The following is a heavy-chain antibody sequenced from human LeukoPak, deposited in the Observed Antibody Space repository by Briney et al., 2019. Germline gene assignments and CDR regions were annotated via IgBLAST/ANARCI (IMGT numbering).Heavy chain of an antibody. CDR2: ISSSSSYI. Sequence: GGSLRLSCAASGFTFSSYSMSWVRQAPGKGLEWVSSISSSSSYIYYADSVKGRFTISRDNAKNSLYLQMNSLRAEDTAVYYCARDPYSGLFDYWGQGTLVTVSS. CDR3: ARDPYSGLFDY. D-gene: IGHD4-11*01. V-gene: IGHV3-21*01. J-gene: IGHJ4*02. CDR1: GFTFSSYS.